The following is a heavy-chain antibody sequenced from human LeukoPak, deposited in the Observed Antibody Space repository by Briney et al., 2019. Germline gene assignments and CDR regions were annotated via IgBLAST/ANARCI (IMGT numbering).Heavy chain of an antibody. CDR3: AKGQRTRVVVAVVDAFDV. D-gene: IGHD2-15*01. J-gene: IGHJ3*01. V-gene: IGHV3-23*01. CDR1: GFTFSSYA. CDR2: ISGSGGST. Sequence: GGSLRLSCAASGFTFSSYAMSWVRQAPGKGLEWVSAISGSGGSTYYADSVKGRFTISRDNSKNTLYLHMSSLRAEDTALYYCAKGQRTRVVVAVVDAFDVWGRGTLVAVSS.